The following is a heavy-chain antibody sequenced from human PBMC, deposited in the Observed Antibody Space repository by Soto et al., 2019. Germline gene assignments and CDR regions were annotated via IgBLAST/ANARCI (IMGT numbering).Heavy chain of an antibody. CDR1: GYTFTGYY. CDR2: INPNSGGT. J-gene: IGHJ3*02. Sequence: GASVKVSCKASGYTFTGYYMHWVRQAPGQGLEWMGWINPNSGGTNYAQKFQGWVTMTRDTSISTAYMELSSLRSEDTAVYYCARSLRITGTQFTSLAFDIWGQGTMVTVSS. CDR3: ARSLRITGTQFTSLAFDI. D-gene: IGHD1-20*01. V-gene: IGHV1-2*04.